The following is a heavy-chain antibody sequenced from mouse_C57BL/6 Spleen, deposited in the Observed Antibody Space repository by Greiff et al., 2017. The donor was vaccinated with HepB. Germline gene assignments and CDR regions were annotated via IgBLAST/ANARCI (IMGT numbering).Heavy chain of an antibody. CDR2: IYPGDGDT. D-gene: IGHD1-1*01. J-gene: IGHJ1*03. Sequence: VQLQQSGPELVKPGASVKISCKASGYAFSSSWMNWVKQRPGKGLEWIGRIYPGDGDTNYNGKFKGKATLTADKSSSTAYMQLSSLTSEDSAVYCCARDYYNWYFDVWGTGTTVTVSS. V-gene: IGHV1-82*01. CDR1: GYAFSSSW. CDR3: ARDYYNWYFDV.